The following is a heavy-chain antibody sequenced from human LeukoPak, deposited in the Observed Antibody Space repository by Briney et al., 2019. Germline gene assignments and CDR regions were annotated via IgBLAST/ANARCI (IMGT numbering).Heavy chain of an antibody. Sequence: ASETLSLTCTVSGGSIRSQNYYWGWIRQAPGKEMEWIGSIYYPESTHYNPSLQSRVAISMDTSTMQFSLNVNSVTAADTAVYYCARHVVAPTAPSFRYMDVWGKGTTVTVSS. V-gene: IGHV4-39*01. CDR3: ARHVVAPTAPSFRYMDV. CDR1: GGSIRSQNYY. CDR2: IYYPEST. D-gene: IGHD2-21*01. J-gene: IGHJ6*03.